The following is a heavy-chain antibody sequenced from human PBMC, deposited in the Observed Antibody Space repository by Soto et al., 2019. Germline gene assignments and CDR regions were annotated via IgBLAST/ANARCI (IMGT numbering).Heavy chain of an antibody. V-gene: IGHV4-59*01. CDR2: VYYTGTT. CDR3: ARDTVLTGMFDF. Sequence: SLTCTVSGGSIGSYHWSLVRQPPGKGLEWIASVYYTGTTNYNPSLGSRVTISIDAPENQISLKLTSVTAADTAFYYCARDTVLTGMFDFWGQGTLVTVSS. J-gene: IGHJ4*02. CDR1: GGSIGSYH. D-gene: IGHD4-17*01.